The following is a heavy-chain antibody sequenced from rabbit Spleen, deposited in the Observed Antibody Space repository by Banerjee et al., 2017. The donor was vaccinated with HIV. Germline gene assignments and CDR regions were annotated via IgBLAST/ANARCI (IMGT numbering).Heavy chain of an antibody. D-gene: IGHD1-1*01. CDR3: ARDTSTSFSTYGMDL. CDR2: SYAGNSGAT. Sequence: QQLVESGGGLVKPGASLTLTCKASGFSFNSGYDMCWVRQAPGKGLEWIACSYAGNSGATYSAIWAKGRFTISKTSSTTVTLQMTSLTAADTATYFCARDTSTSFSTYGMDLWGQGTLVTVS. V-gene: IGHV1S40*01. CDR1: GFSFNSGYD. J-gene: IGHJ3*01.